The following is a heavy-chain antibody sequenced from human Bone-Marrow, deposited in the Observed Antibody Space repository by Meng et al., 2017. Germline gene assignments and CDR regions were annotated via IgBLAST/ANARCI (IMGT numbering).Heavy chain of an antibody. CDR3: ARDYYGSGKVHGMDV. CDR2: MDQDGSQT. V-gene: IGHV3-7*01. J-gene: IGHJ6*02. CDR1: GFTFRRYW. D-gene: IGHD3-10*01. Sequence: GESLKISCAASGFTFRRYWMSWVRQAPGKGLGWVANMDQDGSQTYYVDSVKGRFTISRDNAKNSLYLQMNSLRAEDTAVYYCARDYYGSGKVHGMDVWGLGTTVTVSS.